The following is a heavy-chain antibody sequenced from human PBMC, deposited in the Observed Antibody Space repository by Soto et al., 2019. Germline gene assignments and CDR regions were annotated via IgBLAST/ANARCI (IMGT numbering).Heavy chain of an antibody. Sequence: SVKVSCKASGGTFSSYSINWVRQAPGQGLEWMGGIIPIFGTANSAQKFQGRVTPTADESTSTAHMELNSLRNEDTAVYYCARPFQSWPGGWYFDLWGRGTLVTVSS. V-gene: IGHV1-69*13. CDR2: IIPIFGTA. CDR3: ARPFQSWPGGWYFDL. D-gene: IGHD3-16*01. CDR1: GGTFSSYS. J-gene: IGHJ2*01.